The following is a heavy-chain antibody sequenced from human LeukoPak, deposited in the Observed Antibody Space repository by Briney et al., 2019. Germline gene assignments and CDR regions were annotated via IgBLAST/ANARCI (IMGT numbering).Heavy chain of an antibody. J-gene: IGHJ4*02. CDR2: ISAYSGNT. V-gene: IGHV1-18*01. CDR1: GYTFTSYG. Sequence: SVKVSCKASGYTFTSYGISWVRQAPGQGLEWMGWISAYSGNTNYAQNLQGRVTMTTDTSTSTAYMELRSLRSDDTAVYYCARDRGGTYYFNYWGQGTLVTVSS. CDR3: ARDRGGTYYFNY. D-gene: IGHD1-26*01.